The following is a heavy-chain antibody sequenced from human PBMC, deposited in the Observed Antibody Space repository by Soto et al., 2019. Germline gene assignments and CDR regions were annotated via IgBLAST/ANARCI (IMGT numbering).Heavy chain of an antibody. Sequence: PGGSLRLSCAASGFTFSSYSMNWVRQAPGKGLEWVSSISSSSSYIYYADSVKGRFTISRDNAKNSLYLQMNSLRAEDTAVYYCARDRVAVAGSSRFDYWGQGTLVTVS. D-gene: IGHD6-19*01. V-gene: IGHV3-21*01. J-gene: IGHJ4*02. CDR1: GFTFSSYS. CDR3: ARDRVAVAGSSRFDY. CDR2: ISSSSSYI.